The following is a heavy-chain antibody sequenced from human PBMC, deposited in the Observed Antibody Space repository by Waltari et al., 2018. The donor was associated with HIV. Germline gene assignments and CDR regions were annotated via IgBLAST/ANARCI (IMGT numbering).Heavy chain of an antibody. Sequence: QVQLVQSGAEVKKPGSSVKVSCKASGGTFNNYAFIWVRQAPGQGLEWMGGIIPIFNTRNYAQKFHGRVTITADESTSTAYMELSSLRSEDTAVYYCARGVYYDILTGPIMGYFDYWGQGTLVTVSS. CDR1: GGTFNNYA. V-gene: IGHV1-69*01. CDR3: ARGVYYDILTGPIMGYFDY. CDR2: IIPIFNTR. D-gene: IGHD3-9*01. J-gene: IGHJ4*02.